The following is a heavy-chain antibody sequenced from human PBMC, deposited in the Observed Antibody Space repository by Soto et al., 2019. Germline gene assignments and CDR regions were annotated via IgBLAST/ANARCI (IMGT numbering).Heavy chain of an antibody. D-gene: IGHD3-10*01. CDR1: GGSISSGNW. Sequence: QVQLQESGPGLVKPSGTLSLTCAVSGGSISSGNWWSWVRQPPGQGLEWIGEIYHSGSTNYYPSLKSRVTISVDKSKNQFSLKLSSVTAADTAVYYCAERDYYGSGSYCLDWFDPWGQGTLVTVSS. CDR2: IYHSGST. J-gene: IGHJ5*02. V-gene: IGHV4-4*02. CDR3: AERDYYGSGSYCLDWFDP.